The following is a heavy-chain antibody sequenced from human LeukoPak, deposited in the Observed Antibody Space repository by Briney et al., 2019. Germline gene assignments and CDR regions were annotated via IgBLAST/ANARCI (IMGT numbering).Heavy chain of an antibody. V-gene: IGHV3-23*01. D-gene: IGHD1-26*01. Sequence: PGGSLRLSCAASGFTFNTYAMSWVRQAPGKGLEWVSAISGSGGSTYYADSVKGRFTVSRDNSKNTLYLHMNSLRAEDTAVYYCAKAGRYWDFDSWGQGTLVTVSS. J-gene: IGHJ4*02. CDR1: GFTFNTYA. CDR3: AKAGRYWDFDS. CDR2: ISGSGGST.